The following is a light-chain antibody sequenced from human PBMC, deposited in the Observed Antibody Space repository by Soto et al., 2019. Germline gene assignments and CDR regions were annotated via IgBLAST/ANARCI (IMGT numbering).Light chain of an antibody. CDR1: QSITTW. CDR2: DVS. Sequence: IQIVPPPSTVSSYVRDIVTITCRASQSITTWLAWYQQRPGKAPKLLIYDVSSLQSGVPSRFSGSGSGTEFTLTVSSLQPDDFATYYCQHYKMDSPWTFGQGTKVDIK. V-gene: IGKV1-5*01. J-gene: IGKJ1*01. CDR3: QHYKMDSPWT.